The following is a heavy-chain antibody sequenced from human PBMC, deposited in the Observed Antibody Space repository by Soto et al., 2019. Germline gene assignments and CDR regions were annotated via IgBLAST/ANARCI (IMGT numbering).Heavy chain of an antibody. CDR3: TKDRYCSSTKCYAGFDY. D-gene: IGHD2-2*01. J-gene: IGHJ4*02. CDR1: GFPFSSYA. CDR2: ISGSGGDT. V-gene: IGHV3-23*01. Sequence: GGSLRLSCAASGFPFSSYAMTWVRHAPGKGLEWVSSISGSGGDTFYADSVKGRFTISRDSSKNTLYLQINSLRAEDTAIYYCTKDRYCSSTKCYAGFDYWGQGTLVTVSS.